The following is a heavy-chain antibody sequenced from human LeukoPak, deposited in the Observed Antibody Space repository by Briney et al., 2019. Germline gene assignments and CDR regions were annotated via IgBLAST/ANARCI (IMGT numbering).Heavy chain of an antibody. CDR2: IYSDGRT. J-gene: IGHJ4*02. Sequence: QSGGSLRLSCAASGFTASSNYMSWVRQAPGKGLEWVSLIYSDGRTYYADSVKGRFTISRDNSKNTLYLQMNSPRVEGTAVYYCARGGSGWYWTFDYWGQGTLVTVSS. CDR1: GFTASSNY. V-gene: IGHV3-66*01. D-gene: IGHD6-19*01. CDR3: ARGGSGWYWTFDY.